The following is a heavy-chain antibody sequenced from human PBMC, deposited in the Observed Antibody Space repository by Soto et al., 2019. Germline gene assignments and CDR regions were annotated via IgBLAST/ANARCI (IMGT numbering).Heavy chain of an antibody. Sequence: EVQLVESGGGLVQPGRSLRLSCAASGFTFDDYAMHWVRQAPGKGLEWVSGISWNSGSIGYADSVKGRFTISRDNAKNSLYLRMNSLRAEDTALHYCAKGNDYGDYGGGYYYYYMDVWGKGTTVTVSS. CDR3: AKGNDYGDYGGGYYYYYMDV. CDR1: GFTFDDYA. CDR2: ISWNSGSI. V-gene: IGHV3-9*01. J-gene: IGHJ6*03. D-gene: IGHD4-17*01.